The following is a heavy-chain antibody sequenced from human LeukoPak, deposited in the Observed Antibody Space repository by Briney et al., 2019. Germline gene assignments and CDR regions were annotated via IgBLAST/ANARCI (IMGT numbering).Heavy chain of an antibody. D-gene: IGHD3/OR15-3a*01. CDR3: ARHLDWDSGGDAFDI. CDR1: GASVSNSH. V-gene: IGHV4-59*08. J-gene: IGHJ3*02. CDR2: IHNSGST. Sequence: PSETLSLTCAVSGASVSNSHWNWIRQFPGKGLEWIGYIHNSGSTNYNPSLKSRVTFSVDTTKNQLSLKLRSVTAADTALYYCARHLDWDSGGDAFDIWGQGTMVTVSS.